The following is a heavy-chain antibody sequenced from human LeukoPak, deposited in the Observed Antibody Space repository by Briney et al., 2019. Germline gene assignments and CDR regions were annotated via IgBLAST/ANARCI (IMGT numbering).Heavy chain of an antibody. CDR3: AKSSDSGSYRSYYYYYYMDV. Sequence: GGSLRLSCAASGFTFSNYGLSWVRQAPGKGLEWVSGISPSGDITYYADSVKGRFTISRDNSKNTLYLQMNSLRAEDTAVYYCAKSSDSGSYRSYYYYYYMDVWGKGTTVTVSS. D-gene: IGHD1-26*01. J-gene: IGHJ6*03. V-gene: IGHV3-23*01. CDR1: GFTFSNYG. CDR2: ISPSGDIT.